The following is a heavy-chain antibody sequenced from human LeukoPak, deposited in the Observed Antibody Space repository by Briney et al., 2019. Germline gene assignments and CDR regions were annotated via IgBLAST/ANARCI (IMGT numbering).Heavy chain of an antibody. V-gene: IGHV3-7*03. CDR1: GFSFTDHW. CDR2: ISKDASEQ. D-gene: IGHD6-19*01. J-gene: IGHJ4*02. CDR3: ARAGAVAGTVDY. Sequence: GGSLRLSCVASGFSFTDHWMNWFRQAPGKGLEWVATISKDASEQYYVDSMKGRFTISRDNAKNSVYVQINSLRAEDTAVYYCARAGAVAGTVDYWGQGTLVTVSS.